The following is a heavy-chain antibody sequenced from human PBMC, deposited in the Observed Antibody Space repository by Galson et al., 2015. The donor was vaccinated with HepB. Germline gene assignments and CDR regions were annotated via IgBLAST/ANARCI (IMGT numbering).Heavy chain of an antibody. J-gene: IGHJ2*01. Sequence: QSGAEVKKPGESLKISCKGSGYSFTSYWIGWVRQMPGKGLEWMGIIYPGDSDTRYSPSFQGQVTISADKSISTAYLQWSSLKASDTAMYYCARRSSSSSVRYWYFDLWGRGTLVTVSS. D-gene: IGHD6-13*01. CDR1: GYSFTSYW. CDR3: ARRSSSSSVRYWYFDL. V-gene: IGHV5-51*01. CDR2: IYPGDSDT.